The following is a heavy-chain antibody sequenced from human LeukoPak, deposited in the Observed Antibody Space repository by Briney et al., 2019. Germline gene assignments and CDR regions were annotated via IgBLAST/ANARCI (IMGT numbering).Heavy chain of an antibody. CDR3: ARNPYYYDSSGHFDY. D-gene: IGHD3-22*01. Sequence: SWGTLRLSCAASRFTFSSDSMNWVRQAPGQGLEWVSSISSTSSYIYYADSVKGRFTISRDNAKNSLYLQMNSLRGEDTAVYYCARNPYYYDSSGHFDYWGQGTLVTVSS. CDR2: ISSTSSYI. CDR1: RFTFSSDS. V-gene: IGHV3-21*01. J-gene: IGHJ4*02.